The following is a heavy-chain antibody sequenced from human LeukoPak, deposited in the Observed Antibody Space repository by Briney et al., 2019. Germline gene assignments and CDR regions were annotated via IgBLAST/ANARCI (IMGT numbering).Heavy chain of an antibody. J-gene: IGHJ4*02. Sequence: GGSLRLSCAGSGFTFSRYWMSWVRQAPGKGLEWVANIKQDGSEEYYVDSVRGRFTISRDNAKNSLYLQMNSLRAEDTAVYYCAKDLGIVVSGAITPWGQGTLVTVSS. V-gene: IGHV3-7*01. CDR2: IKQDGSEE. CDR1: GFTFSRYW. CDR3: AKDLGIVVSGAITP. D-gene: IGHD2-2*01.